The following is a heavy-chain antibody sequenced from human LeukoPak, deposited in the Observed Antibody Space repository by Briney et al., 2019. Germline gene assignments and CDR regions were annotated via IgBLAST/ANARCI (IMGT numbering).Heavy chain of an antibody. V-gene: IGHV3-7*01. CDR2: IKQDGSEK. Sequence: GGSLRLSCAASSLTFKIYWMRWVRQAPGKGLEWVANIKQDGSEKYYVDSVKGRFTISRDNAKNSLYLQMNSLRAEDTAVYYCGRDRYCSSTSCTQRGGYFDYWGQGTLVTVSS. CDR1: SLTFKIYW. D-gene: IGHD2-2*01. J-gene: IGHJ4*02. CDR3: GRDRYCSSTSCTQRGGYFDY.